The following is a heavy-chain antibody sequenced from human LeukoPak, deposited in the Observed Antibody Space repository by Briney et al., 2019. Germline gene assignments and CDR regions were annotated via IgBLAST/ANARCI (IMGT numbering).Heavy chain of an antibody. V-gene: IGHV1-69*05. CDR1: GGTFISYA. J-gene: IGHJ5*02. Sequence: ASVKVSCKASGGTFISYAISWVRQAPGQGLEWMGRIIPIFGTANYAQKFQGRVTITTDESTSTAYMELSSLRSEDTAVYYCAREYSDPHINWFDPWGQGTLVTVSS. CDR2: IIPIFGTA. D-gene: IGHD2-21*01. CDR3: AREYSDPHINWFDP.